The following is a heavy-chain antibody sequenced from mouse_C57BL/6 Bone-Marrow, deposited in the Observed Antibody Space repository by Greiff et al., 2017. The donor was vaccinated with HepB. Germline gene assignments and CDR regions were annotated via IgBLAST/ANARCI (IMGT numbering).Heavy chain of an antibody. CDR3: TRTGYGSSSYYFDY. D-gene: IGHD1-1*01. Sequence: DVKLVESGEGLVKPGGSLKLSCAASGFTFSSYAMSWVRQTPEKRLEWVAYISSGGDYIYYAVTVQGRFTISRDNARNTLYLQMSSLKSEDTAMYYCTRTGYGSSSYYFDYWGQGTTLTVSS. J-gene: IGHJ2*01. V-gene: IGHV5-9-1*02. CDR1: GFTFSSYA. CDR2: ISSGGDYI.